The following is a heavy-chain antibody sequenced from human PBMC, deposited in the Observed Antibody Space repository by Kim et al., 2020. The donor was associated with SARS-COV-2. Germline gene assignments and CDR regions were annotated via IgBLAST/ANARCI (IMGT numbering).Heavy chain of an antibody. V-gene: IGHV3-15*05. CDR2: IKAKSDGGTI. CDR1: GFRFRDAW. J-gene: IGHJ4*02. D-gene: IGHD3-22*01. CDR3: TTVGSGFYDVRGYNRFDY. Sequence: GGSLRLSCTASGFRFRDAWVNWVRQTPAKGLEWIGRIKAKSDGGTIDYPAAVKDRFTIPRDDSRTTVFLQMNNLKIADTAVYYCTTVGSGFYDVRGYNRFDYWGQGTLVTVSS.